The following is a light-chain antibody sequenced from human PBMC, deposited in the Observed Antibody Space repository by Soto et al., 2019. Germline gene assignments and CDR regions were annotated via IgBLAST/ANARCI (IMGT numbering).Light chain of an antibody. CDR3: QQYHGFW. CDR1: HSINDW. V-gene: IGKV1-5*01. J-gene: IGKJ1*01. CDR2: DAS. Sequence: DNPLTQSPSSLSASVGDRVSITCRARHSINDWLAWYQQKPGKAPKLLIYDASSLESGVPSRFSGGGSGTEFSLIISGLQPEDFSTYHCQQYHGFWFGQGTKVDIK.